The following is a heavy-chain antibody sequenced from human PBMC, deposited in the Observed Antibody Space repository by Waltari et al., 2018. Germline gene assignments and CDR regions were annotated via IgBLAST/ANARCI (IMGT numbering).Heavy chain of an antibody. CDR3: ARDRSRKNFDF. CDR1: GYPFFGYF. Sequence: LVQSGTVETKPGTSVKVSCEASGYPFFGYFIHWVRQAPGQGLEWMGFINPNSGESNYAQKFQGRVTMTRDTSTSTAFMEVSSLTSDDTAVYYCARDRSRKNFDFWGQGTPVIVSS. J-gene: IGHJ4*02. CDR2: INPNSGES. V-gene: IGHV1-2*02.